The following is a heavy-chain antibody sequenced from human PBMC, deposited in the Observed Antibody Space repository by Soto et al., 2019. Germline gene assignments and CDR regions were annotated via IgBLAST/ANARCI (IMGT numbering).Heavy chain of an antibody. CDR2: IIPIFGTP. CDR3: ARDPPSYYYDTSGYN. D-gene: IGHD3-22*01. Sequence: QVQLVQSGAEVKKPGSSVKVSCKASGGTFSSYAINWVRQAPGQGLEWMGGIIPIFGTPNYAQKFQGRVTITADGSTSTAYMALSSLISEDTGVSYCARDPPSYYYDTSGYNWGQGTLVTVSS. CDR1: GGTFSSYA. V-gene: IGHV1-69*12. J-gene: IGHJ4*02.